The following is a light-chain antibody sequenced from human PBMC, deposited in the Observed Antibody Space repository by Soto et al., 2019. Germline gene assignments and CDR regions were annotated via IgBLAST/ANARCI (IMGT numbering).Light chain of an antibody. Sequence: DIQMTQSPSTLSASVGDRVTITCRPSQSVSTWLAWYQQKPGEAPNLLIYEASRLQSGVPSRFSGSASGREFTLTISSLQPDDSATYYCQQYNSSWTFXQGT. CDR2: EAS. J-gene: IGKJ1*01. CDR3: QQYNSSWT. CDR1: QSVSTW. V-gene: IGKV1-5*01.